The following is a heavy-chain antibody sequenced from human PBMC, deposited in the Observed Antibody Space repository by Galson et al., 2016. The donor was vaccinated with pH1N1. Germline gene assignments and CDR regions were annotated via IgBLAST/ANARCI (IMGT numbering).Heavy chain of an antibody. Sequence: SLRLSCAASGFTLSDYYMNWIRETPGRGLEWLSSICSNGNVAYADSAKGRFTNSRDNATNSLPLQMDSLRVDDTALYYCAREWGIGAAGPLDSWGQGALVIVSS. CDR2: ICSNGNV. V-gene: IGHV3-11*01. J-gene: IGHJ4*02. D-gene: IGHD6-13*01. CDR1: GFTLSDYY. CDR3: AREWGIGAAGPLDS.